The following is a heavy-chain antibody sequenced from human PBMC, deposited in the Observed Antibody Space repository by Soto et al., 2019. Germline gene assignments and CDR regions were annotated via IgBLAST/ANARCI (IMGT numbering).Heavy chain of an antibody. V-gene: IGHV4-59*01. CDR2: IYYSGST. D-gene: IGHD6-25*01. J-gene: IGHJ5*02. CDR1: GGSISSYH. CDR3: ARDPRGYFDP. Sequence: KPSETLSLTCTVSGGSISSYHWSWIRQLPGKGLEWIGYIYYSGSTNYNPSLKSRVTISVDTSKNQFSLKLSSVTAADTAVYYCARDPRGYFDPWGQGTLVTVSS.